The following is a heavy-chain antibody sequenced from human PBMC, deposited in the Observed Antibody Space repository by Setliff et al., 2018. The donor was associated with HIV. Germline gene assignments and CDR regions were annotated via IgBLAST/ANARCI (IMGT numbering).Heavy chain of an antibody. V-gene: IGHV3-53*01. Sequence: GGSLRLSCAASGFSVSSDYMAWVRQAPGKGLEWLSFIYSGGGTYYGDSVKGRFTITRDDSKNTIYLQMNSLRVEDTAVYYCAKVGSSGYYEMCDYWGQGTLVTVSS. CDR3: AKVGSSGYYEMCDY. D-gene: IGHD5-12*01. CDR2: IYSGGGT. J-gene: IGHJ4*02. CDR1: GFSVSSDY.